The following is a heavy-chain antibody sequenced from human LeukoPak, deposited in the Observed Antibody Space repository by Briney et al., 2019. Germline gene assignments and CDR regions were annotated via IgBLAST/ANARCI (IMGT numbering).Heavy chain of an antibody. J-gene: IGHJ4*02. CDR1: GFTFSKYA. Sequence: GGPLRLSCAASGFTFSKYAMSWVRQAPGKGLEWVSVISGSGGTTYYADSVKGRFTISRDNSKNTLYLQMNSLRVEDTAVYYCAKDLEEVVVITLDYWGQGTLVTVSS. CDR3: AKDLEEVVVITLDY. CDR2: ISGSGGTT. V-gene: IGHV3-23*01. D-gene: IGHD3-22*01.